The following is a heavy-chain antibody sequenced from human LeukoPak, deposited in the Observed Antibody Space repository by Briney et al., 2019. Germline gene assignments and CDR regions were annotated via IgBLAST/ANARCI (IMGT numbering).Heavy chain of an antibody. J-gene: IGHJ5*02. Sequence: PSETLSLTCAVSGYSISSGCYWGWIRQPPGKGLEWIGEINHSGSTNYNPSLKSRVNISVDTSKNQFSLKLNALTAADTAVYYCARGRIVVVPAAMSFRRGWFDPWGQGTLVTVSS. V-gene: IGHV4-38-2*01. D-gene: IGHD2-2*01. CDR1: GYSISSGCY. CDR3: ARGRIVVVPAAMSFRRGWFDP. CDR2: INHSGST.